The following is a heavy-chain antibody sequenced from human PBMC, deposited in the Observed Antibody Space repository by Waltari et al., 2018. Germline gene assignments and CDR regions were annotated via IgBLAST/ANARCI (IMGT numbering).Heavy chain of an antibody. V-gene: IGHV3-30-3*01. Sequence: QVQLVESGGGVVQPGRSLRLSCAASGFTFSSYAMPWVRPAPGKGLEWVAVISYDGSNKYYADSVKGRFTISRDNSKNTLYLQMNSLRAEDTAVYYCASATYGGMEYYFDYWGQGTLVTVSS. CDR3: ASATYGGMEYYFDY. CDR1: GFTFSSYA. D-gene: IGHD4-17*01. J-gene: IGHJ4*02. CDR2: ISYDGSNK.